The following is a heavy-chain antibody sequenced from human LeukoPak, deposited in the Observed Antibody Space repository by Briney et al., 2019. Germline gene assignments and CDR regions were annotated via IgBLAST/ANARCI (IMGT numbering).Heavy chain of an antibody. CDR1: GFAFSDSY. J-gene: IGHJ4*02. D-gene: IGHD6-6*01. CDR3: AKHPRLVRYFDS. V-gene: IGHV3-11*01. CDR2: ISTSATTI. Sequence: GGSLRLSCAASGFAFSDSYMSWIRQAPGKGLEWVSYISTSATTIYYADSVKGRFTISRDNAKNSLYLQMNSLRAEDTARYYCAKHPRLVRYFDSWGQGTLVTVSS.